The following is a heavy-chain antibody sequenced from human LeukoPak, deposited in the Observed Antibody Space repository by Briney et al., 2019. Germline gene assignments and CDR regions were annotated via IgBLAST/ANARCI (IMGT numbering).Heavy chain of an antibody. CDR1: GYTLTELS. V-gene: IGHV1-24*01. CDR3: ATITDIVVVVAATRSYAFDI. D-gene: IGHD2-15*01. CDR2: FDPEDGET. Sequence: GASVKVSCKVSGYTLTELSMHWVRQAPGKGLEWMGGFDPEDGETIYAQKFQGRVTMTEDTSTDTAYMELSSLRSEDTAVYYCATITDIVVVVAATRSYAFDIWGQGTMVTVFS. J-gene: IGHJ3*02.